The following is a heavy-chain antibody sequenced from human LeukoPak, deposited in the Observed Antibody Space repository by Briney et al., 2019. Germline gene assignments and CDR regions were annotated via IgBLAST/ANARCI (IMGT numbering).Heavy chain of an antibody. CDR3: ARGTIAAAGYYYFDY. CDR2: ISGSDDNS. D-gene: IGHD6-13*01. Sequence: GGSLRLSCEASGFTFSSYATTWVRQAPGKGLEWVSGISGSDDNSYYADSVKGRSTISRDNSKNTLYLQMNSLRAEDTAVYYCARGTIAAAGYYYFDYWGQGTQVTVSS. V-gene: IGHV3-23*01. CDR1: GFTFSSYA. J-gene: IGHJ4*02.